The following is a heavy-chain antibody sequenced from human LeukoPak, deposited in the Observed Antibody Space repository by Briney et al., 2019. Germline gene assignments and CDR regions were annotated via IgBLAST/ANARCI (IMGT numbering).Heavy chain of an antibody. CDR2: ISWNSGSI. CDR3: AKDMGNWNDDFDAFDI. D-gene: IGHD1-1*01. CDR1: GFTFDDYA. J-gene: IGHJ3*02. Sequence: GGPLRLSCAASGFTFDDYAMHWVRQAPGKGLEWVSGISWNSGSIGYADSVKGRFTISRDNAKNSLYLQMNSLRAEDTALYYCAKDMGNWNDDFDAFDIWGQGTMVTVSS. V-gene: IGHV3-9*01.